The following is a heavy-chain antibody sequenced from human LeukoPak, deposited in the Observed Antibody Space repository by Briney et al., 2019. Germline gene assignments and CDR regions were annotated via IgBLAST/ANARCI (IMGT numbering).Heavy chain of an antibody. D-gene: IGHD6-19*01. CDR3: ARRFSTAWYFDS. J-gene: IGHJ4*02. Sequence: SETLSLTCTVSAGSISSSTYWGWIRQPPGKGLEWIGTIYYGGNTYYNPSLESRVTISLDTSKNLFSLKLSSVTAADTAVYYCARRFSTAWYFDSCGQGTLVTVSS. CDR1: AGSISSSTY. CDR2: IYYGGNT. V-gene: IGHV4-39*01.